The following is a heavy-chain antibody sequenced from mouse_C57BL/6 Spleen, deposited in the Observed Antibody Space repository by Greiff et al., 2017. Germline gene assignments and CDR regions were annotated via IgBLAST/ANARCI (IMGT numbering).Heavy chain of an antibody. CDR3: ARFGTTVVATDY. CDR2: IHPNSGST. V-gene: IGHV1-64*01. CDR1: GYTFTSYW. D-gene: IGHD1-1*01. J-gene: IGHJ2*01. Sequence: VQLQQPGAELVKPGASVKLSCKASGYTFTSYWMHWVKQRPGQGLEWIGMIHPNSGSTNYNEKFKSKATLTVDKSSSTAYMQLSSLTSEDSAVYYCARFGTTVVATDYGGQGTTLTVSS.